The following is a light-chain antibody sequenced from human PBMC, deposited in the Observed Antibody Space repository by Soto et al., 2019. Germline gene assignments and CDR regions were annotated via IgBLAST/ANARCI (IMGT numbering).Light chain of an antibody. CDR2: ASS. CDR1: SSDVGGYNY. V-gene: IGLV2-14*01. Sequence: QSVLTQPASVSGSPGRSITISCTGTSSDVGGYNYVSWYQHHPGKAPRLMIYASSNRPSGVSHRFSGSRSGNTASLTISGLQAEDEADYYCSSYTSGSTLYVFGTGTKLTVL. J-gene: IGLJ1*01. CDR3: SSYTSGSTLYV.